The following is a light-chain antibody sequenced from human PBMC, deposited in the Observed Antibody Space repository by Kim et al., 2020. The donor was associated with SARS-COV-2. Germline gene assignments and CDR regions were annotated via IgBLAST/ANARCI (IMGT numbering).Light chain of an antibody. CDR1: QSISSY. CDR2: AAS. V-gene: IGKV1-39*01. J-gene: IGKJ1*01. CDR3: QQSHTTPRT. Sequence: DIQMTQSPSSLSASVGDRVTITCRASQSISSYLNWYQQKPGQAPKLLIYAASSLQSGVPSRFSGSGSGTDFALTISSLQPEDFATYYCQQSHTTPRTFGQGTKVDIK.